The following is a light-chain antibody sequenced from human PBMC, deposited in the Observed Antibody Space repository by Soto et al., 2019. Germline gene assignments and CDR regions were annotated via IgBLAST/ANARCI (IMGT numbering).Light chain of an antibody. Sequence: QSALTQPPSASGSPGQSVTISCTGTSSDVGGYDYVSWYQQLPGTAPKLLIYSNNQRPSGVPDRFSGSKSGTSASLAISGLQSEDEADYYCAAWDDSLNGHVVFGGGTKLTVL. V-gene: IGLV1-44*01. CDR3: AAWDDSLNGHVV. J-gene: IGLJ2*01. CDR2: SNN. CDR1: SSDVGGYDY.